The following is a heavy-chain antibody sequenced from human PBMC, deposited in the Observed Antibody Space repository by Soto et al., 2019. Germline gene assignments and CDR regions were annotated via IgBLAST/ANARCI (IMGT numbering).Heavy chain of an antibody. CDR1: AGSISNHY. J-gene: IGHJ3*01. V-gene: IGHV4-59*11. Sequence: SETLSLTCSVSAGSISNHYWSWIRRPPGKGLEWIGFIYYSGSTNYNSFHKCRVTMSVDMSRQQHCLNLNSVTAADTAVYYCASRLTLATTTGDAFDLWGQGTMVTVSS. CDR3: ASRLTLATTTGDAFDL. CDR2: IYYSGST. D-gene: IGHD4-17*01.